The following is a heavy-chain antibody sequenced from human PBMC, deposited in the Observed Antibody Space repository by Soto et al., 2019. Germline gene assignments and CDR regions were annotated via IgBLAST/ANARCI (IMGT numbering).Heavy chain of an antibody. Sequence: QVHLAESGGGVVQPGTSLRLSCATSGFPFDRYGMHWVRQAPGKGLEWVAAMWYDGSNTYYGESVKGRFLISRDNSKNTVYLDMNSLRVEDTGVYFCAKGRIAVAAGAFDSWGPGTRVTVSS. J-gene: IGHJ3*01. CDR1: GFPFDRYG. CDR3: AKGRIAVAAGAFDS. D-gene: IGHD6-19*01. CDR2: MWYDGSNT. V-gene: IGHV3-33*03.